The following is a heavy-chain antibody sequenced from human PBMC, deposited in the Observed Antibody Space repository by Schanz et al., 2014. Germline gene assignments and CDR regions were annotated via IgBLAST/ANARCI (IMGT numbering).Heavy chain of an antibody. Sequence: QVQLVESGGGVVQPGGSLRLSCAASGFTFSFSGMQWVRQAPGKGREWVAFIRSDGSNENYADSVRGRFTIPRDNSKNTLYLQMNSLRGEDTAVYYCAKIRYDSSGYYLPYYGLDVWGQGTTVTVSS. CDR2: IRSDGSNE. J-gene: IGHJ6*02. D-gene: IGHD3-22*01. CDR3: AKIRYDSSGYYLPYYGLDV. CDR1: GFTFSFSG. V-gene: IGHV3-30*02.